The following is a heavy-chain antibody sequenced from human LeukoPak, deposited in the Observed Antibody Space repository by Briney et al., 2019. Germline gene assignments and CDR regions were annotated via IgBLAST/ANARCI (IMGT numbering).Heavy chain of an antibody. D-gene: IGHD3-10*01. V-gene: IGHV1-69*13. CDR2: IIPIVGTA. Sequence: EASVKVSCTASGGTFSSYAISWVRQAPGQGLEWMGGIIPIVGTANYAQKFQDTVTITAGESTSTAYMELSSLRSEDWAVYDCAREFGFVTMVRGVSYNWFDPWGQGTLVTVSS. CDR3: AREFGFVTMVRGVSYNWFDP. J-gene: IGHJ5*02. CDR1: GGTFSSYA.